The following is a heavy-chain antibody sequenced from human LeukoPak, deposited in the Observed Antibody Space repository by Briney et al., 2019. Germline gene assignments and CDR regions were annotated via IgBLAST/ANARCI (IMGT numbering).Heavy chain of an antibody. CDR3: ARGGLTYDSSLDY. CDR1: GGSISSYY. CDR2: IYYSGST. J-gene: IGHJ4*02. D-gene: IGHD3-22*01. V-gene: IGHV4-59*01. Sequence: TSETLSLTCTVSGGSISSYYWSWIRQPPGKGLEWIGYIYYSGSTNYNPSLKSRVTISVDTSKNQFSLKLSSVTAADTAVYYCARGGLTYDSSLDYWGQGTLVTVSP.